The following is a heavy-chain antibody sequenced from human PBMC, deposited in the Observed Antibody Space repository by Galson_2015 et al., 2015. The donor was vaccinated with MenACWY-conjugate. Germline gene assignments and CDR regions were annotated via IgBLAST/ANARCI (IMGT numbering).Heavy chain of an antibody. CDR1: GFTFSSYW. D-gene: IGHD3-10*01. J-gene: IGHJ6*02. CDR2: INSDGSST. Sequence: SLRLSCAASGFTFSSYWMHWVRQAPGKGRGWVSRINSDGSSTRYAESVKGRFTISRDNAKNTLYLQMNSLIAEDTAVDYCAARLIHSGAMDVWGQGTTVTVSS. V-gene: IGHV3-74*01. CDR3: AARLIHSGAMDV.